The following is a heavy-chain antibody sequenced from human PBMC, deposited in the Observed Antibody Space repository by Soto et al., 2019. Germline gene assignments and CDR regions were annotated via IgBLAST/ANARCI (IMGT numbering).Heavy chain of an antibody. J-gene: IGHJ4*02. CDR3: ATSQKGYNWNCFDS. D-gene: IGHD1-1*01. CDR1: GGSVSGSYYY. Sequence: SETLSLTGAVSGGSVSGSYYYWAWLRQSPGKGREWIGSVCHTGFTSYNRSLESRVSVSVDTSKSQFSLKLIAMTASDTAVYYCATSQKGYNWNCFDSWGQGTLVTVSS. CDR2: VCHTGFT. V-gene: IGHV4-39*01.